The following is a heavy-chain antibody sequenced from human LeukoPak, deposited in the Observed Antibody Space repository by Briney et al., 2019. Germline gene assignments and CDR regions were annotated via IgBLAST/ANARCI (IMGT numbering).Heavy chain of an antibody. CDR1: GYTFTDYY. Sequence: ASVKVSCQASGYTFTDYYMHWVRQAPAQGLEWVGWINPNSGGTNYAQKFHGRVTMTRDTSISTAYMELSRLRSGDTAVYYCARDHTYYCDSSGYSNFDYWGQGTLVTVSS. CDR3: ARDHTYYCDSSGYSNFDY. V-gene: IGHV1-2*02. J-gene: IGHJ4*02. D-gene: IGHD3-22*01. CDR2: INPNSGGT.